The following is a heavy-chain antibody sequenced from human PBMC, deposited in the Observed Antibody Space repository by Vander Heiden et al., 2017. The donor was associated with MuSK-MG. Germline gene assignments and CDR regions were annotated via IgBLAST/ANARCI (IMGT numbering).Heavy chain of an antibody. CDR2: IYWDDDK. D-gene: IGHD6-19*01. CDR1: GFSLSTSGVG. CDR3: GRTPEDSSGWRLDY. V-gene: IGHV2-5*02. Sequence: QITLKESGPTLVKPTQTLTLTCTFSGFSLSTSGVGVGWIRQPPGKALEWLALIYWDDDKRYSPSLKSRLTITKDTSKNQVLLTMTQLDPVDTATYYCGRTPEDSSGWRLDYWGQGTMVTVSS. J-gene: IGHJ4*02.